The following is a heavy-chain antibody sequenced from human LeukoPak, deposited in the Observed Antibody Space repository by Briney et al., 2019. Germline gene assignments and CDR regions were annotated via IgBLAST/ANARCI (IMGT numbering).Heavy chain of an antibody. Sequence: PGGSLRLSCAASGFTFDDSAMHWVRQAPGKGLEWVSGISWDTNNIVYADSVKGRFTISRDNAKNSLYLQMNSLRAEDMALYYCARDYYGSGSLNWGQGTLVTVSS. CDR3: ARDYYGSGSLN. D-gene: IGHD3-10*01. J-gene: IGHJ4*02. V-gene: IGHV3-9*03. CDR2: ISWDTNNI. CDR1: GFTFDDSA.